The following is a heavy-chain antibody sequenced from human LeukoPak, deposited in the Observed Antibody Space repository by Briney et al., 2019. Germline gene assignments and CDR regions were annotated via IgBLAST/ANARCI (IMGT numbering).Heavy chain of an antibody. V-gene: IGHV3-7*03. CDR1: GFTFSGHW. Sequence: PGGSLRLSCTASGFTFSGHWMTWVRQAPGKGLEWVANIRQDGDTKYYVDSVKGRFTISRDNAMNSLYLQMNSLRAEDTAIYYCARSLPYGTTWYGRSDFWGQGTLVTVSS. CDR3: ARSLPYGTTWYGRSDF. J-gene: IGHJ4*02. D-gene: IGHD6-13*01. CDR2: IRQDGDTK.